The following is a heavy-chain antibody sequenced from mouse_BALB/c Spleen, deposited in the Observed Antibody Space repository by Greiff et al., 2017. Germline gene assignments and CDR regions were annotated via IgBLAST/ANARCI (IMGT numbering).Heavy chain of an antibody. Sequence: EVKVEESGPGLVKPSQSLSLTCSVTGYSITSGYYWNWIRQFPGNKLEWMGYISYDGSNNYNPSLKNRISITCDTSKNQFFLKLNSVTTEDTATYYCARGAYRYGYFDVWGAGTTVTVSS. D-gene: IGHD2-14*01. CDR3: ARGAYRYGYFDV. J-gene: IGHJ1*01. V-gene: IGHV3-6*02. CDR2: ISYDGSN. CDR1: GYSITSGYY.